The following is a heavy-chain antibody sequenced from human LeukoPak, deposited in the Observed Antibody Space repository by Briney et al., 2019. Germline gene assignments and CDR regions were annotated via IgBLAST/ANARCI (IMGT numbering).Heavy chain of an antibody. V-gene: IGHV4-61*02. CDR3: ARGQGATVPQVDKNWFDP. J-gene: IGHJ5*02. Sequence: PSETLSLTCTVSGGSISSGSYYWSWIRQPAGKGLEWIGRIYSSGDANYNPSLKSRVTMSVDTSKNQFSLKLSSVTAADTAIYYCARGQGATVPQVDKNWFDPWGQGTRVTVSS. CDR2: IYSSGDA. CDR1: GGSISSGSYY. D-gene: IGHD1-26*01.